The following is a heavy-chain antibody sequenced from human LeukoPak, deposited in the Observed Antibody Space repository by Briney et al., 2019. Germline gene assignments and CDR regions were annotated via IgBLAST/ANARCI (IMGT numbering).Heavy chain of an antibody. CDR1: GGSISSYY. V-gene: IGHV4-59*12. CDR2: IYYSGNT. CDR3: VRGGSKAAATFDY. J-gene: IGHJ4*02. Sequence: SETLSLTCTVSGGSISSYYWSWIRQPPGKGLEWIGYIYYSGNTNYNPSLKSRLTMSGDTSKNQLSLRLSSATAADTAVYYCVRGGSKAAATFDYWGQGTLVTVSS. D-gene: IGHD2-15*01.